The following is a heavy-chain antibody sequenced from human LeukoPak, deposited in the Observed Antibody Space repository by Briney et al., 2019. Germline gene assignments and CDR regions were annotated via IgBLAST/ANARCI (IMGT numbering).Heavy chain of an antibody. Sequence: AASVKVSCKASGYTFTGYYMHWVRQAPGQGLEWMGWINPNSGGTNYAQKFQGRVTMTRDTPISTAYMELSRLRSDDTAVYYCARVALYSGYEGYMDVWGKGTTVTVSS. CDR1: GYTFTGYY. J-gene: IGHJ6*03. CDR2: INPNSGGT. V-gene: IGHV1-2*02. D-gene: IGHD5-12*01. CDR3: ARVALYSGYEGYMDV.